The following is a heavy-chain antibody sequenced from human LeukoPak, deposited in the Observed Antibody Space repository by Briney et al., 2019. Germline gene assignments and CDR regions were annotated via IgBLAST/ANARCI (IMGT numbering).Heavy chain of an antibody. CDR1: GFTYRSYS. CDR3: ARDRGGSYSAIDY. D-gene: IGHD2-15*01. V-gene: IGHV3-48*04. Sequence: GGAVPLTCPGSGFTYRSYSFNWLRQAAGKEVAGVSFISSSSIAIYYADSVKGRFTISRDNAEKSLYLQMNSLRVEDTAVYYCARDRGGSYSAIDYCRQGTLVTVSS. J-gene: IGHJ4*02. CDR2: ISSSSIAI.